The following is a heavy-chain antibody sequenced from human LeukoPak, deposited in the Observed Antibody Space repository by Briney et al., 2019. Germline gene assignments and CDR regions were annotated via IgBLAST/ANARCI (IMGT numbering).Heavy chain of an antibody. CDR1: GFTFSSYE. V-gene: IGHV3-48*03. Sequence: PGGSLRLSCAASGFTFSSYEMNWVRQAPGKGLEWVSYISSSGSTIYYADSVKGRFTISRDNAKNSLYLQMNSLRAEDTAVYYCAIDHGSTSYYYYYGMDVWGQGTTVTVSS. J-gene: IGHJ6*02. CDR2: ISSSGSTI. CDR3: AIDHGSTSYYYYYGMDV. D-gene: IGHD2-2*01.